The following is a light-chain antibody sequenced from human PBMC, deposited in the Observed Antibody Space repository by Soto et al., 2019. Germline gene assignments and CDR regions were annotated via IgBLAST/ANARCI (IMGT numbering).Light chain of an antibody. CDR1: QSVNNY. CDR2: DAS. V-gene: IGKV3-11*01. Sequence: EIVLTQSPATLSLSPGERATLSCRASQSVNNYLAWYQQKPGQPPRLVIYDASLRANGVPARFGGSGSGTDFTLTINGLEPEDFAVYYCQQRNVWPPITFGQGTRLEIK. J-gene: IGKJ5*01. CDR3: QQRNVWPPIT.